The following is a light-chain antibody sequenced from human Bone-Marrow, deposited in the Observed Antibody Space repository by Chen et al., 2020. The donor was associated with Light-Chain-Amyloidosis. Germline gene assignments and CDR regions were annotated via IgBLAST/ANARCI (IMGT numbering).Light chain of an antibody. CDR2: VAS. V-gene: IGKV1-6*01. CDR1: QGIRND. J-gene: IGKJ1*01. CDR3: LQDYSHPWT. Sequence: AIQMTQSPSALSASVGDKITITCRASQGIRNDVGWYQQKPGKAPKLLIYVASNLESGVPSRFSGSGSGTDFTLTISSLQPEDFATYYCLQDYSHPWTFGQGTKVEIK.